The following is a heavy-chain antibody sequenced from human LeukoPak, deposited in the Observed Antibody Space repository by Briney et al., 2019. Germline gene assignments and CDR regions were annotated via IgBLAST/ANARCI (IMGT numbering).Heavy chain of an antibody. CDR1: DGSISSYY. V-gene: IGHV4-4*07. J-gene: IGHJ4*02. CDR2: IYSTGST. Sequence: SETLSLTCTVSDGSISSYYWSWIRQPAGKGLEWIGRIYSTGSTNYNPSLKSRVTMSVDTSKNQFSLKLSSVTAADTAVYYCARDYDFWSGFPPLFDYWGQGMLVTVSS. CDR3: ARDYDFWSGFPPLFDY. D-gene: IGHD3-3*01.